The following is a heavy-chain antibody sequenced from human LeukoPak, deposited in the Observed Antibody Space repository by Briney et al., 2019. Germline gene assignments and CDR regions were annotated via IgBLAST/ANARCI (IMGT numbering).Heavy chain of an antibody. CDR3: AKDFVRYNIQFDY. V-gene: IGHV3-23*01. J-gene: IGHJ4*02. D-gene: IGHD1-14*01. Sequence: GGSLRLSCAASGFTFNNYAMTWVRQAPGKGLEWVSVVSGSGDNTNYADSVKGRFTISRDNSKNTLFLQMNSLRTEDTAVYYCAKDFVRYNIQFDYWGQGALVTVSP. CDR1: GFTFNNYA. CDR2: VSGSGDNT.